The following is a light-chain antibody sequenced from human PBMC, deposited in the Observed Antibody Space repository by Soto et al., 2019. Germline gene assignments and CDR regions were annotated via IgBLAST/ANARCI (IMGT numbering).Light chain of an antibody. Sequence: QSVLTQPPSASGTPGQRVTSSCSGSSSNIGSNTVNWYQQLPGTAPKLLIYSNNQRPSGVPDRFSGAKSGTSASLAISGLQSEDEADYYCAAWDDSLNGPVFGGGTKLNVL. J-gene: IGLJ2*01. CDR2: SNN. V-gene: IGLV1-44*01. CDR3: AAWDDSLNGPV. CDR1: SSNIGSNT.